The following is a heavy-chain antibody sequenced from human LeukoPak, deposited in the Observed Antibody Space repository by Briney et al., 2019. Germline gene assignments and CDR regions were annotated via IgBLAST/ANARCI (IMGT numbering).Heavy chain of an antibody. D-gene: IGHD6-19*01. CDR2: IYYSGST. V-gene: IGHV4-59*08. Sequence: PSETLSLTCTVSGGSISSYYWSWIRQPPGKGLEWIGYIYYSGSTNYNPSLKSRVTISVDTSKNQFSLKLSSVTAADTAVYYCARGGGPRYSSGWHNWLDPWGQGTLVTVSS. CDR1: GGSISSYY. J-gene: IGHJ5*02. CDR3: ARGGGPRYSSGWHNWLDP.